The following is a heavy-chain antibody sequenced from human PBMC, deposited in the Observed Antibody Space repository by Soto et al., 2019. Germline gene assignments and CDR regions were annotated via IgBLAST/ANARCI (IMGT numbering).Heavy chain of an antibody. CDR2: IYHSGST. J-gene: IGHJ4*02. CDR1: SGSISSSNW. D-gene: IGHD1-7*01. Sequence: SETLSLTCAVSSGSISSSNWWSWVRQPPGKGLEWIGEIYHSGSTNYNPSLKSRVTISVDKSKNQFSLKLSSVTAADTAVYYCARDEGGNYNFDYWGQGTLVTVSS. CDR3: ARDEGGNYNFDY. V-gene: IGHV4-4*02.